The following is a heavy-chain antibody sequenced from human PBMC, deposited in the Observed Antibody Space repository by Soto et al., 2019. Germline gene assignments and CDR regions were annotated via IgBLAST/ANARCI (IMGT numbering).Heavy chain of an antibody. D-gene: IGHD3-10*01. CDR1: GGSISSGGYY. CDR2: TYYSGST. V-gene: IGHV4-31*03. CDR3: ARDVSGYYYYYGMDV. Sequence: SETLSLTCTVSGGSISSGGYYWSWIRQHPGKGLEWIGYTYYSGSTYYNPSLKSRVTISVDTSKNQFSLKLSSATAADTAVYYCARDVSGYYYYYGMDVWGQGTTVTVSS. J-gene: IGHJ6*02.